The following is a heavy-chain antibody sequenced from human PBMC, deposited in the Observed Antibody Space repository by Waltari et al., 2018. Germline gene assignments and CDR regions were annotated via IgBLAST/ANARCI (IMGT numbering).Heavy chain of an antibody. CDR2: INRDGSGT. Sequence: EVQLVESGGVLVQPGGSLRVSCTDSGFTFSSSWMHWVRQVPGKGLVWVSRINRDGSGTSYADSAKGRFTISRDNAKNTLFLQMNSLRGEDTAVYYCASGNSHAFDLWGQGTMVTVSS. D-gene: IGHD1-7*01. J-gene: IGHJ3*01. CDR1: GFTFSSSW. CDR3: ASGNSHAFDL. V-gene: IGHV3-74*01.